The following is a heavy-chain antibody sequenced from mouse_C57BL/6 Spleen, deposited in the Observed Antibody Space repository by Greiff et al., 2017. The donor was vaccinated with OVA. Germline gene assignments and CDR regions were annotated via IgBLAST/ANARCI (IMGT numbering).Heavy chain of an antibody. CDR3: ARRYYYGSSRSCDY. CDR2: INPNNGGT. Sequence: EVQLQQSGPELVKPGASVKIPCKASGYTFTDYNMDWVKQSHGKRLEWIGDINPNNGGTIYNQKFKGKATLTVDKSSSTAYMELRSLTSEDTSVYYCARRYYYGSSRSCDYWGQGTTLTVSS. CDR1: GYTFTDYN. D-gene: IGHD1-1*01. J-gene: IGHJ2*01. V-gene: IGHV1-18*01.